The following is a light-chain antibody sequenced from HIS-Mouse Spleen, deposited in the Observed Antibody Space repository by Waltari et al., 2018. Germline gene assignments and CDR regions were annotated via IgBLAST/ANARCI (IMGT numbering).Light chain of an antibody. J-gene: IGLJ2*01. Sequence: SYELTQPPSVSVSPGQTASITCSGDKLGDKYACWYQQKPGQSPVLVIYQASKRPSGIPERFSGSNSGNTATLTISGTQDMYEADYYCQAWDGFGRGTKLTVL. CDR2: QAS. V-gene: IGLV3-1*01. CDR3: QAWDG. CDR1: KLGDKY.